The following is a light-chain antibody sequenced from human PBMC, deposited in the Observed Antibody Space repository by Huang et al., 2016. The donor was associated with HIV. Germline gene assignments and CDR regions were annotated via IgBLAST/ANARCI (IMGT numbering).Light chain of an antibody. J-gene: IGKJ1*01. V-gene: IGKV3-15*01. CDR1: QSIGTN. CDR2: VAF. Sequence: EIVMTQSPATLSVSPGERATLSCRASQSIGTNLAWYQQKPGQAPRLLIYVAFTRAPGIPVRFSGSGSGTEFTLSISSLQSEDFAIYYCQQYNDWRTFGQGTKVET. CDR3: QQYNDWRT.